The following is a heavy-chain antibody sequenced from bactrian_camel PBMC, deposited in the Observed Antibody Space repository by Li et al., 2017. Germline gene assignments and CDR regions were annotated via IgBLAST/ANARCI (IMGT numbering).Heavy chain of an antibody. V-gene: IGHV3S1*01. D-gene: IGHD1*01. CDR2: IYGGGGST. CDR1: GYTYSSYC. Sequence: HVQLVESGGGSVQAGGSLRLSCAASGYTYSSYCMAWFRQAPGKERERVAVIYGGGGSTYYILYADSVKGRFTISKDNAKNTLHLQMNSLEPEDTAMYFCAADLGGDRRCMACVASRACYWGQGTQVTVS. J-gene: IGHJ4*01. CDR3: AADLGGDRRCMACVASRACY.